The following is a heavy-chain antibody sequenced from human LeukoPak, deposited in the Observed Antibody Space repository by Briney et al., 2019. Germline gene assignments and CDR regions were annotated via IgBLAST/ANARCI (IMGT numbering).Heavy chain of an antibody. Sequence: ASVKVSCKASGYTFTSYAMHWVRQAPGQRLEWMGWINAGNGNTKYSQKLQGRVTMTTDTSTSTAYMEPRSLRSDDTAVYYCARDPGYDILTGYYIPGSIFDYWGQGTLVTVSS. CDR3: ARDPGYDILTGYYIPGSIFDY. V-gene: IGHV1-3*01. CDR2: INAGNGNT. J-gene: IGHJ4*02. CDR1: GYTFTSYA. D-gene: IGHD3-9*01.